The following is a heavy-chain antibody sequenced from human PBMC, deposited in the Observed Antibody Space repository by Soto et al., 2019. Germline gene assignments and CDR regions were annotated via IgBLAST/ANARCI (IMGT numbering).Heavy chain of an antibody. CDR2: INHSGST. D-gene: IGHD5-12*01. CDR3: ARGLSGYEVPYYYYYYMDV. Sequence: SETLSLTCAVYGGSFSGYYWSWIRQPPGKGLEWIGEINHSGSTNYNPSLKSRVTISVDTSKNQFSLKLSSVTAADTAVYYCARGLSGYEVPYYYYYYMDVWGKGTTVTVSS. V-gene: IGHV4-34*01. CDR1: GGSFSGYY. J-gene: IGHJ6*03.